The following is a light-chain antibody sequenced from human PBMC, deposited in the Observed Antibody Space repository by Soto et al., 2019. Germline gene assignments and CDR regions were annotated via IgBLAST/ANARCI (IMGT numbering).Light chain of an antibody. V-gene: IGLV2-14*01. Sequence: QSVLTQPASVSGSPGQSITISCTGTRSDVGNYNFVSWYQQHPGKAPKLMIYEVTNRPSGVSSRFSGSKSGNTASLTISGLQAEEEADYYCSSYTTTSTLIFGGGTKVTVL. J-gene: IGLJ2*01. CDR2: EVT. CDR1: RSDVGNYNF. CDR3: SSYTTTSTLI.